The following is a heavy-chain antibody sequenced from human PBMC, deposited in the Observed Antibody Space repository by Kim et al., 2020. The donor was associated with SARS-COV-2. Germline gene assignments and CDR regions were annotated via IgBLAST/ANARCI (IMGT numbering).Heavy chain of an antibody. CDR3: ARHSYSGITGTPRSMDV. V-gene: IGHV4-39*01. Sequence: LKSRFTISVDTSKNQFSLKLSSVTAADTAVYYCARHSYSGITGTPRSMDVWGQGTTVTVSS. D-gene: IGHD1-26*01. J-gene: IGHJ6*02.